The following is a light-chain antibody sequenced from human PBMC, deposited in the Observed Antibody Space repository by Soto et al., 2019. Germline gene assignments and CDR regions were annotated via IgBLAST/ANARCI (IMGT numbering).Light chain of an antibody. V-gene: IGKV3-20*01. CDR2: GAS. J-gene: IGKJ5*01. CDR3: QQYSSSPIT. CDR1: QRISND. Sequence: TVMTQSPATLSVSPGERATLSCRASQRISNDFAWYQQKPGQAPRLLIYGASSRATGIPDRFSGSGSGTDFSLTISRLDPEDFAVYYCQQYSSSPITFGQGTRLEIK.